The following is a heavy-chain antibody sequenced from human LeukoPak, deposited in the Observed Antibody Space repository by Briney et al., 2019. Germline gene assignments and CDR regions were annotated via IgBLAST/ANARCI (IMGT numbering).Heavy chain of an antibody. J-gene: IGHJ4*02. Sequence: SETLSLTCTVSGDSISSRSSFWGCIRQPPGKGLEWIGSIYYTESTHYNPSLKSRVTISVDTTKNQFSLKLNSVTAADTAVYFCARHADHSGKGFDHWGQGTLVTVSS. V-gene: IGHV4-39*01. CDR2: IYYTEST. CDR3: ARHADHSGKGFDH. D-gene: IGHD4-23*01. CDR1: GDSISSRSSF.